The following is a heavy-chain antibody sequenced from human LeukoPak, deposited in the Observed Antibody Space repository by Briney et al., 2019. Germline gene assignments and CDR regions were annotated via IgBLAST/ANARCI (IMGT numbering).Heavy chain of an antibody. CDR1: GFTFNSYA. CDR2: ISGSGSST. CDR3: ARTRGLWSGLYFYFDY. V-gene: IGHV3-23*01. J-gene: IGHJ4*02. Sequence: HSGGSLRLSYAASGFTFNSYAMNWVRQAPGKGLEWVSTISGSGSSTYYADSVKGRFTISRDNSKNMVSLQMNSLRAEDTATYYCARTRGLWSGLYFYFDYWGQGTLVTVSS. D-gene: IGHD3-3*01.